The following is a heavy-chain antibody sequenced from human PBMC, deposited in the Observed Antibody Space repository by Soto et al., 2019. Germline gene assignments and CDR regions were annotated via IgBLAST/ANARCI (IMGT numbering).Heavy chain of an antibody. CDR3: ASWALNHYDILTGYHDY. Sequence: SETLSLTCSVSGGSIRSYYWSWIRQPPGKGLEWIGYIFYSGSTNYNPSLKSRVTISVDTSKNQFSLNLNSVTAADTAMYYCASWALNHYDILTGYHDYWGQGTLVTVSS. CDR1: GGSIRSYY. J-gene: IGHJ4*02. CDR2: IFYSGST. V-gene: IGHV4-59*01. D-gene: IGHD3-9*01.